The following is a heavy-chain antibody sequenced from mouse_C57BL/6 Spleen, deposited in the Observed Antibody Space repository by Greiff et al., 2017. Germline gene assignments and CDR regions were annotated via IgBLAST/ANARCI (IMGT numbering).Heavy chain of an antibody. J-gene: IGHJ4*01. Sequence: VQLQQSGAELVKPGASVKLSCTASGFNIKDYYMHWVKQRTEQGLEWIGRIDPEDGETKYAPNFQGKDTITADTSSNTAYLQLSSLTSEDTAVYYCACAMDYWGQGTSVTVSA. V-gene: IGHV14-2*01. CDR2: IDPEDGET. CDR3: ACAMDY. CDR1: GFNIKDYY.